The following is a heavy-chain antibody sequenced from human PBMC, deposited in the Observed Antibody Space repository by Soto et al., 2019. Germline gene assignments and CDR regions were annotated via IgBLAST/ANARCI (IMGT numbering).Heavy chain of an antibody. V-gene: IGHV1-69*12. CDR3: ARDRPRENYGGNYERDV. CDR2: IIHIFSTA. D-gene: IGHD4-17*01. Sequence: QVQLVQSGAEVKKPGSSVKVSCKASGGTFTTSAISWVRQAPGQGLEWMGGIIHIFSTADYAQKFQGRVTTTADDSTTTAYIERSSRRSEDTAVYYWARDRPRENYGGNYERDVWGQGTTVTVSS. CDR1: GGTFTTSA. J-gene: IGHJ6*02.